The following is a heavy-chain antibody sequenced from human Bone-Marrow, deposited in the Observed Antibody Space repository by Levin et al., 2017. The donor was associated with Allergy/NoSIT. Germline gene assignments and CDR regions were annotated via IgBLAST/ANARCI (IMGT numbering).Heavy chain of an antibody. CDR2: IYYSGST. Sequence: LRLSCTVSGGPISSYYWSWIRQPPGKGLEWIGYIYYSGSTNYNPSLQSRVTISVDTSKNQFSLKLSSVTAADTAVYYCARAEWELPSYFDYWGQGTLVTVSS. D-gene: IGHD1-26*01. V-gene: IGHV4-59*01. CDR3: ARAEWELPSYFDY. CDR1: GGPISSYY. J-gene: IGHJ4*02.